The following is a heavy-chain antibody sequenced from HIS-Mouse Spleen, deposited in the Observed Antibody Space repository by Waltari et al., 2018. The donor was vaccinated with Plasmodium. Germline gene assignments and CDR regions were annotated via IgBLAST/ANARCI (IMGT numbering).Heavy chain of an antibody. V-gene: IGHV3-21*02. Sequence: EVPLVESGGGRVKPGGSLRLSCAASGFTFGRSSMTWVRQAPGKGLEWVSSISSSSSYIYYADSVKGRFTISRDNAKNSLYLQMNSLRAEDTAVYYCARESSSSWYFDYWGQGTLVTVSS. J-gene: IGHJ4*02. CDR3: ARESSSSWYFDY. CDR2: ISSSSSYI. CDR1: GFTFGRSS. D-gene: IGHD6-13*01.